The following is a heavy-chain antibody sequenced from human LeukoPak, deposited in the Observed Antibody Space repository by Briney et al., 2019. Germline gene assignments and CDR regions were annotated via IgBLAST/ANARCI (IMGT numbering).Heavy chain of an antibody. CDR2: IYTSGST. J-gene: IGHJ5*02. CDR3: ARETARKFDP. D-gene: IGHD1-14*01. V-gene: IGHV4-61*02. Sequence: SQTLSLTCTVSGGSISSGSYYWSWIRQPAGKGLEWIGRIYTSGSTNYNPSLKSRVTISVDTSKSQFSLKLSSVTAADTAVYYCARETARKFDPWGQGTLVTVSS. CDR1: GGSISSGSYY.